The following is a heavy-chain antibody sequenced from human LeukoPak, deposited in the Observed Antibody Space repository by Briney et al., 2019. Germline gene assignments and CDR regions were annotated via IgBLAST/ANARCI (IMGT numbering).Heavy chain of an antibody. D-gene: IGHD2-15*01. CDR2: ISSSGSAI. J-gene: IGHJ4*02. CDR1: VFPLSSYS. Sequence: QPGGSLRLSCAASVFPLSSYSINWVRQAPGKGREWVSYISSSGSAIYYVHSVKGRVTLSRDNAKNSLFTQMHSTRAEDTALYYCVRVKGSYFDYWGQGALVTVPS. CDR3: VRVKGSYFDY. V-gene: IGHV3-48*01.